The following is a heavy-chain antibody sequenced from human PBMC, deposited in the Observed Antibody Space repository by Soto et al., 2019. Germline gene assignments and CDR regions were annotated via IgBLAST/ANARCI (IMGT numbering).Heavy chain of an antibody. Sequence: QLQLQESGPGLVKPSETLSLTCTVSGGSISSSSYYWGWIRQPPGKGLEWIGSIYYSGSTYYNPSLKSRVTISVDTSKNQFSLKLSSVTAADTAVYYCASYGDPENSDYWGQGTLVTVSS. CDR2: IYYSGST. CDR3: ASYGDPENSDY. V-gene: IGHV4-39*01. D-gene: IGHD4-17*01. CDR1: GGSISSSSYY. J-gene: IGHJ4*02.